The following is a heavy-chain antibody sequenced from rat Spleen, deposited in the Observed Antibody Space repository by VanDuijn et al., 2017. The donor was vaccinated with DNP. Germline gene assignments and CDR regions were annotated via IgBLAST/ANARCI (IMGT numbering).Heavy chain of an antibody. V-gene: IGHV5S13*01. CDR3: TTDNYSATFDY. J-gene: IGHJ2*01. CDR1: GFTFSNYG. Sequence: EVRLVESGGDLVRPGRSLKLSCAASGFTFSNYGMAWVRQAPKKGLEWVATITASSGTTYYRDSVKGRFTISTDNAKNTLYLQMDSLRSEDTATYYCTTDNYSATFDYWGQGVMVTVSS. CDR2: ITASSGTT. D-gene: IGHD1-8*01.